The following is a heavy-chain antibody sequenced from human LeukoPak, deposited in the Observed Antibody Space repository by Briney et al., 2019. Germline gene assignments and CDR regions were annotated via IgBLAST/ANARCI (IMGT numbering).Heavy chain of an antibody. CDR1: GFSISPYY. CDR3: AKLSGGSSWSPFDP. CDR2: IYYSGST. D-gene: IGHD6-13*01. J-gene: IGHJ5*02. V-gene: IGHV4-59*01. Sequence: PSETLSLTCTVSGFSISPYYLSWIRQPPGKGLEWIGYIYYSGSTNSNPSLKSRVTISVDTSKNQFSLKLTSVTAADTAVYYCAKLSGGSSWSPFDPWGQGTLVTVSS.